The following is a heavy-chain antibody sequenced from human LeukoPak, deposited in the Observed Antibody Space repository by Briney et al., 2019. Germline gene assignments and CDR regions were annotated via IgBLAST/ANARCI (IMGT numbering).Heavy chain of an antibody. CDR2: ISTSSGTI. V-gene: IGHV3-48*01. CDR1: GFTFSSYA. J-gene: IGHJ3*02. CDR3: AIITGTTADAFDI. D-gene: IGHD1-20*01. Sequence: GGSLRLSCAASGFTFSSYAMSWVRQAPGKGLEWVSSISTSSGTIYYADSVKGRFTISRDNAKNSLYLQMNSLRAEDTAVYYCAIITGTTADAFDIWGQGTMVTVSS.